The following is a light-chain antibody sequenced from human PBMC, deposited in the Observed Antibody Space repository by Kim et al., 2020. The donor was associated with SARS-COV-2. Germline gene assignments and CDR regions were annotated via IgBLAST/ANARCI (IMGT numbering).Light chain of an antibody. Sequence: QSIALSSTGPSRDVCSYNSVSCYQQHPGKAPKLIIYDVSERASGVSNRFSGSQSGNTASLTISGLRAEDEADYYCSSHTTSSTYVFGSGTKVTVL. CDR1: SRDVCSYNS. V-gene: IGLV2-14*04. CDR3: SSHTTSSTYV. J-gene: IGLJ1*01. CDR2: DVS.